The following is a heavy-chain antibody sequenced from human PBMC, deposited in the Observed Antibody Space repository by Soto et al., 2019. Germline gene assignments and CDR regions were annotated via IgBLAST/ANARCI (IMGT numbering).Heavy chain of an antibody. CDR3: ARGRYGDY. J-gene: IGHJ4*02. CDR1: GYTFTSYG. V-gene: IGHV1-18*01. D-gene: IGHD1-1*01. CDR2: ISAHNDNT. Sequence: QVNLVQSGAEVRKPGASVKVSCKGSGYTFTSYGIAWVRQAPGQGLEWMGWISAHNDNTNYAHKVQGRVTVTRDTSTSTAYMELRNLRSDDTAVYYCARGRYGDYWGQGDLVTVSS.